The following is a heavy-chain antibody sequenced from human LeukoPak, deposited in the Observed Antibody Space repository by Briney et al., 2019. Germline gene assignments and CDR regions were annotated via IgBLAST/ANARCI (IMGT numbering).Heavy chain of an antibody. CDR3: ARGVAGDIVVVPAAIGAGPLDY. J-gene: IGHJ4*02. CDR2: INHSGST. D-gene: IGHD2-2*01. CDR1: GGSFSGYY. V-gene: IGHV4-34*01. Sequence: PSETLSLTCAVYGGSFSGYYWSWIRQPPGKGLEWIGEINHSGSTNYNPSLKSRVTISVDTSENQFSLKLSSVTAADTAVYYCARGVAGDIVVVPAAIGAGPLDYWGQGTLVTVSS.